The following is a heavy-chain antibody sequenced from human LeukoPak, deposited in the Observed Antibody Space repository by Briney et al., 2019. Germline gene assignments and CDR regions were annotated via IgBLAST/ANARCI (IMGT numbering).Heavy chain of an antibody. CDR3: ARSLVPIVVVPAAILGFDY. V-gene: IGHV1-46*01. CDR1: GYTFTGYY. J-gene: IGHJ4*02. CDR2: INPSGGST. D-gene: IGHD2-2*02. Sequence: ASVTVSCKASGYTFTGYYMHWVRQAPGQGLEWMGIINPSGGSTSYAQKFQGRVTMTRDTSTSTVYMELSSLRSEDTAVYYCARSLVPIVVVPAAILGFDYWGQGTLVTVSS.